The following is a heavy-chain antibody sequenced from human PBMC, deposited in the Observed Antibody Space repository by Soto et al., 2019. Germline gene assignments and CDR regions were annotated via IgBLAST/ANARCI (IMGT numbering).Heavy chain of an antibody. D-gene: IGHD3-22*01. CDR2: ISGSGGST. CDR1: GFTFSSYA. J-gene: IGHJ4*02. CDR3: AKVQYYYDSSGYYYLDY. Sequence: GSLRLSCAASGFTFSSYAMSWVRQAPGKGLEWVSAISGSGGSTYYADSVKGRFTISRDNSKNTLYLQMNSLRAEDTAVYYCAKVQYYYDSSGYYYLDYWGQGTLVTVSS. V-gene: IGHV3-23*01.